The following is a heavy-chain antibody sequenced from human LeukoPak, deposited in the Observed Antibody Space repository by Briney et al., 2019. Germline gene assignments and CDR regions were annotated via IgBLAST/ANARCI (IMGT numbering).Heavy chain of an antibody. CDR1: GYTITSYD. CDR2: MNHNSGNT. V-gene: IGHV1-8*01. D-gene: IGHD4-17*01. J-gene: IGHJ6*02. CDR3: ARGRDGDYDGNWYYYYGMDV. Sequence: ASVKVSCKASGYTITSYDINWVRQATGQGLEWMGWMNHNSGNTGYAQKFQGRVTMTRNTSISTAYMELSSLRSEDTAVYYCARGRDGDYDGNWYYYYGMDVWGQGTTVTVSS.